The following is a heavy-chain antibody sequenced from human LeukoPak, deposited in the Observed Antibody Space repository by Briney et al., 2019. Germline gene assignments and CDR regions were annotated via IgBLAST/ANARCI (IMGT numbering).Heavy chain of an antibody. CDR2: IWYDGSNK. D-gene: IGHD6-19*01. Sequence: PGRSLRLSCAASGFTFSSYGIHWVRQAPGKGLEWVAVIWYDGSNKYYADSVKGRFTISRDNSKNTLYLQMNSLRAEDTAVYYCARDHGIAVAGTRYFDLWGRGTLVTVSS. CDR3: ARDHGIAVAGTRYFDL. J-gene: IGHJ2*01. CDR1: GFTFSSYG. V-gene: IGHV3-33*01.